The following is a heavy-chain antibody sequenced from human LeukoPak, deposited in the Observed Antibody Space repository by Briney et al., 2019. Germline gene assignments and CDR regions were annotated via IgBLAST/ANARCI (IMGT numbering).Heavy chain of an antibody. V-gene: IGHV3-48*03. Sequence: PGGSLRLSCAASGFTFSSYEMNWVRQAPGKGLEWVSYISSSGSTIYYADSVKGRFTISRDNAKNSLYLQMNSLRAEDTAVYYCARADRLQFIARGLSDYWGQGTLVTVSS. CDR3: ARADRLQFIARGLSDY. J-gene: IGHJ4*02. D-gene: IGHD5-24*01. CDR1: GFTFSSYE. CDR2: ISSSGSTI.